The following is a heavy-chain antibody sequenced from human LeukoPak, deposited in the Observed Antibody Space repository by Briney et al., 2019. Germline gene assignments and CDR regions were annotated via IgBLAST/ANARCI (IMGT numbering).Heavy chain of an antibody. CDR2: IYTSGST. J-gene: IGHJ5*02. V-gene: IGHV4-4*09. D-gene: IGHD3-16*01. Sequence: PSETLSLTCTVSGGSISSYYWSWIRQPPGKGLEWIGYIYTSGSTNYNPSLKSRVTISVDTSKNQFSLKLSSVTAADTAVYYCARGGWFDPWGQGTLVTLSS. CDR1: GGSISSYY. CDR3: ARGGWFDP.